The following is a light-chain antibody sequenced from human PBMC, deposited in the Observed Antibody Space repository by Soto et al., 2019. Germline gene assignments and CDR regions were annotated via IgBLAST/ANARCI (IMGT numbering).Light chain of an antibody. V-gene: IGKV3-20*01. CDR2: GAS. J-gene: IGKJ2*01. Sequence: EIVLTQSTGTLSLSPGERATLSRRASQTVSNNYLAWYQQKPGQAPRLLIYGASSRATGIPDRFSGSGSGTDFTLTISRLEPEDFAVYYCQQYNKSFMYSFGQGTNLEIK. CDR1: QTVSNNY. CDR3: QQYNKSFMYS.